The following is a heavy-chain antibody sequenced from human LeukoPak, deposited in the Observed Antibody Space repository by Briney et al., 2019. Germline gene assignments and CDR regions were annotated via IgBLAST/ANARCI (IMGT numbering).Heavy chain of an antibody. V-gene: IGHV3-30*04. CDR2: ISYDGSNK. CDR3: ARTVRYYDFWSGYFSYFDY. J-gene: IGHJ4*02. D-gene: IGHD3-3*01. CDR1: GFTFSSYA. Sequence: HPGGSLRLSCAASGFTFSSYAMHWVLQAPGKGLEWVAVISYDGSNKYYADSVKGRFTISRDNSKNTLYLQMNSLRAEDTAVYYCARTVRYYDFWSGYFSYFDYWGQGTLVTVSS.